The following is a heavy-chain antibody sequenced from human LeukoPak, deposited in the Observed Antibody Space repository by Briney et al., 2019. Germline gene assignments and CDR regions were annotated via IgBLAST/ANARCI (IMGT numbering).Heavy chain of an antibody. CDR2: ISGSGGST. CDR1: GFTFSSYV. V-gene: IGHV3-23*01. J-gene: IGHJ4*02. Sequence: GGSLTLSCAASGFTFSSYVMTWVRQAPGKGLEWVSSISGSGGSTFYADTVKGRFTISRDNSKNTLSLQMNSLRAEDTAVYYCAKDLYSSGWYLNYFDYWGQGTLVTVSS. CDR3: AKDLYSSGWYLNYFDY. D-gene: IGHD6-19*01.